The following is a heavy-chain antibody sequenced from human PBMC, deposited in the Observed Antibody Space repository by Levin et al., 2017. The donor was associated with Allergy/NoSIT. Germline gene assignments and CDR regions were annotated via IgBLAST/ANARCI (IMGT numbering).Heavy chain of an antibody. Sequence: SQTLSLTCTVSGGSVSSGSYYWSWIRQPPGKGLEWIGYIYYSGSTNYNPSLKSRVTISVDTSKNQFSLKLSSVTAADTAVYYCAVSSAAAFPYWGQGTLVTVSS. CDR3: AVSSAAAFPY. CDR1: GGSVSSGSYY. D-gene: IGHD6-13*01. V-gene: IGHV4-61*01. J-gene: IGHJ4*02. CDR2: IYYSGST.